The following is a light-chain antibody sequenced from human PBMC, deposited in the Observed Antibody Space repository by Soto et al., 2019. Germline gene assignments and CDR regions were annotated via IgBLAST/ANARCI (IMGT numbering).Light chain of an antibody. CDR1: QGISSY. CDR3: QQYYSYLWT. V-gene: IGKV1-8*01. Sequence: AIRMTQSPPSLSASTGDRVTITCRASQGISSYLAWYQQKPGKAPKLLIYAASTLQSGVPSRFSGSGSGTDFTLTISCLQSEDFATYYCQQYYSYLWTFGQGTKVEIK. CDR2: AAS. J-gene: IGKJ1*01.